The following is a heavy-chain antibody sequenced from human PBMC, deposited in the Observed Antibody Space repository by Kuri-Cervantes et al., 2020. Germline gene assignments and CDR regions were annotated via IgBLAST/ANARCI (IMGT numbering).Heavy chain of an antibody. V-gene: IGHV4-59*08. CDR2: IYYSGST. Sequence: GSLRLSCTVPGGSISSYYWSWIRQPPGKGLEWIGYIYYSGSTNYNPSLKSRVTISVDTSKNQFSLKLSSVTAADTAVYYCTRRHIVVVPAAYMDYGMDVWGQGTTVTVSS. J-gene: IGHJ6*02. CDR1: GGSISSYY. D-gene: IGHD2-2*01. CDR3: TRRHIVVVPAAYMDYGMDV.